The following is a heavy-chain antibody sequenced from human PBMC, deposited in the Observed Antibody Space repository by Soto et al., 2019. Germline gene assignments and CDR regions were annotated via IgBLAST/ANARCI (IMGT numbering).Heavy chain of an antibody. CDR3: ACNRDGDYPFHY. CDR1: GYTFTSYG. V-gene: IGHV1-18*01. J-gene: IGHJ4*02. CDR2: ISAYNGNT. D-gene: IGHD4-17*01. Sequence: QVQLVQSGAEVKKPGASVKVSCKASGYTFTSYGISGVRQAPGQGLEWLGWISAYNGNTNYAQKLQGRVTMTTDTTRSTAEIELTILSSDVPAVYYAACNRDGDYPFHYWGQGTLDTVST.